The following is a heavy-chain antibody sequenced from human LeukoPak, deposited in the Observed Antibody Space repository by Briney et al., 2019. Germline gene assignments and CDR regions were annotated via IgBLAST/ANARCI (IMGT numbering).Heavy chain of an antibody. CDR3: ARSKGYSSGWYEGDWFDP. V-gene: IGHV3-66*01. CDR2: IYSGGST. CDR1: GFTVSSNY. Sequence: PGGSLRLSCAASGFTVSSNYMSWVRQAPGKGLEWVSVIYSGGSTYYADSVKGRFTISRDNSKNTLYLQMNSLRAEDTAVYYCARSKGYSSGWYEGDWFDPWGQGTLVTVSS. J-gene: IGHJ5*02. D-gene: IGHD6-19*01.